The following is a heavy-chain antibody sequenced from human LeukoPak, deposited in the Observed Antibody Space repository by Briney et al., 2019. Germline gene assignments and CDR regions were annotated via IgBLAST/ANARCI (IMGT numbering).Heavy chain of an antibody. V-gene: IGHV3-23*01. CDR3: AKAGIAAAGGYYFYHMDV. CDR2: ISDSGGST. J-gene: IGHJ6*03. CDR1: GFTFSNYS. Sequence: GGSLRLSCVVSGFTFSNYSMNWVRQAPGKGLEWVSAISDSGGSTHYADSVKGRFTISRDNSKNTLYLQMNSLRVEDTAVYFCAKAGIAAAGGYYFYHMDVWGQGTTVTISS. D-gene: IGHD6-13*01.